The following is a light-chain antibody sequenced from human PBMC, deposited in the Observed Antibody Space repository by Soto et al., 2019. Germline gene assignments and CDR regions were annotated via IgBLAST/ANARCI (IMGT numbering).Light chain of an antibody. J-gene: IGKJ1*01. CDR3: QQYSTYWT. Sequence: DIQMTQSPSTLSASVGDRVTITCRASQRISSWLAWYQQKPGKVPKLLIYDASNLESGAPSRFSGSGSGTEFTLAISSLQPDDFATYYCQQYSTYWTFGQGTKVDIK. V-gene: IGKV1-5*01. CDR2: DAS. CDR1: QRISSW.